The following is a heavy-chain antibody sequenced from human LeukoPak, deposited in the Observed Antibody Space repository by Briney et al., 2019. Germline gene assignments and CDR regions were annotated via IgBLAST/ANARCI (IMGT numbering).Heavy chain of an antibody. D-gene: IGHD3-9*01. CDR2: ISGSGGST. V-gene: IGHV3-23*01. Sequence: GGSLRLSCAASGFTFSSYAMSWVRQAPGKGLEWVSAISGSGGSTYYADSVKGRFTISRDNSKNTLYLQMNSLRAEDTAVYYCAKDQGVNVLRYFDWFSDGMDVWGQGTTVTVSS. CDR3: AKDQGVNVLRYFDWFSDGMDV. CDR1: GFTFSSYA. J-gene: IGHJ6*02.